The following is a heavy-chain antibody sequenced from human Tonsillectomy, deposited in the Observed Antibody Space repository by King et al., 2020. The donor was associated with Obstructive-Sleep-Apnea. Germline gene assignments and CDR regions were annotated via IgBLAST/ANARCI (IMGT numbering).Heavy chain of an antibody. J-gene: IGHJ6*02. CDR1: GGTFSSYA. Sequence: VQLVESGAEVKKPGSSVKVSCKASGGTFSSYAISWVRQAPGQGLEWMGGSIPILGIANYAQKFQGRVTITADKSTSTAYMELSSLRSEDTAVYYCARDRATVVVVVAATDGMDVWGQGTTVTVSS. V-gene: IGHV1-69*09. CDR2: SIPILGIA. D-gene: IGHD2-15*01. CDR3: ARDRATVVVVVAATDGMDV.